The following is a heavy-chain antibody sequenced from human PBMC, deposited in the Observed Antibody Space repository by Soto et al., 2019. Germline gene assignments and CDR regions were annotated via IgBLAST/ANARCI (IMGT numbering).Heavy chain of an antibody. J-gene: IGHJ6*03. CDR1: GGSISSGGYY. V-gene: IGHV4-31*03. D-gene: IGHD7-27*01. CDR3: ARVTWGSYYYMDV. Sequence: SETLSLTCTVSGGSISSGGYYWSWIRQHPGKGLEWIGYIYYSGSTYYNPSLKSRVTISVDTSKNQFSLELSSVTAADTAVYYCARVTWGSYYYMDVWGKGTTVTVSS. CDR2: IYYSGST.